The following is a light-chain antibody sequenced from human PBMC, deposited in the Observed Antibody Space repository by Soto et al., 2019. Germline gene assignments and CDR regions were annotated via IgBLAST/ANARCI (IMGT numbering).Light chain of an antibody. CDR2: EVT. J-gene: IGLJ1*01. Sequence: QSVLTKPPSASGSPGQSVTISCTGTSSDVGGYNYVSWFQQHPGKAPKVMIYEVTKRPSGVPDRFSGSKSGNTASLTVSGLQADDEADYYCTSYAGSKNFYVFGTGTKVTVL. CDR3: TSYAGSKNFYV. V-gene: IGLV2-8*01. CDR1: SSDVGGYNY.